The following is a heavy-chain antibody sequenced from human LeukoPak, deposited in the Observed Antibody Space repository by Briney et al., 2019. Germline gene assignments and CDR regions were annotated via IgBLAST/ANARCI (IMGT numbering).Heavy chain of an antibody. CDR1: GYTFTSYG. CDR3: ARNRGDGITIFGVAPRYYYGMDV. V-gene: IGHV1-18*01. J-gene: IGHJ6*02. Sequence: ASVKVSCKASGYTFTSYGISSVRQAPGQGLEWMGWISAYNGNTNYAQKLQGRVTMTTDTSTSTAYMELRSLRSDDTAVYYCARNRGDGITIFGVAPRYYYGMDVWGQGTTVTVSS. D-gene: IGHD3-3*01. CDR2: ISAYNGNT.